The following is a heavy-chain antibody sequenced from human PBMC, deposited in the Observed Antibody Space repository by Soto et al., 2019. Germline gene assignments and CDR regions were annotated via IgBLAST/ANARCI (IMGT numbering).Heavy chain of an antibody. V-gene: IGHV3-48*03. CDR1: GFTFNYYE. J-gene: IGHJ6*02. CDR2: ISRSGSNT. CDR3: TRDAYSSGSFYGMDV. Sequence: PGGSLRLSCAASGFTFNYYEINWVRQAPGKGLEWVSYISRSGSNTLYADSVKGRFTISRDDAKNSVYLQMNSLRAEDTALYYCTRDAYSSGSFYGMDVWGQGTTVTVSS. D-gene: IGHD5-18*01.